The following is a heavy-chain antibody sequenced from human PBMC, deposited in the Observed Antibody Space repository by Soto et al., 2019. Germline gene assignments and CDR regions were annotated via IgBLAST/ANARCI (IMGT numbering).Heavy chain of an antibody. Sequence: EVQLVESGGGLVQPGGSLRLSCEVSGFTFSSYWMHWVRQAPGKGLVWVSRINPDGSTTSYADSVRGRFTISRDNADNTLYLEMNSLRAEDTAVYYCARGATGSYHFDQWGQGTLVTVSS. CDR1: GFTFSSYW. D-gene: IGHD3-10*01. J-gene: IGHJ4*02. CDR2: INPDGSTT. V-gene: IGHV3-74*01. CDR3: ARGATGSYHFDQ.